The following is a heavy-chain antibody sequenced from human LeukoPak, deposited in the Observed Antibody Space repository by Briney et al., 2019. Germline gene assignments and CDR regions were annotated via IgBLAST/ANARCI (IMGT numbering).Heavy chain of an antibody. CDR1: GFTFSSYW. J-gene: IGHJ4*02. CDR2: INSDGSST. Sequence: GGSLRLSCAASGFTFSSYWMHWVRHAPGKGLVWVSRINSDGSSTSYADSVKGRLTISRDNAKNTLYLQMNSLRAEDTAVYYCARDHVLSELELRPQDYWGQGTLVTVSS. CDR3: ARDHVLSELELRPQDY. V-gene: IGHV3-74*01. D-gene: IGHD1-7*01.